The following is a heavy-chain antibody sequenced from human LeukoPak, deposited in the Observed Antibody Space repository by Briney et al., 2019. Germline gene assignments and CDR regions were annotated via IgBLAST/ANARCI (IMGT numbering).Heavy chain of an antibody. D-gene: IGHD3-10*01. CDR2: MNPNSGNT. Sequence: ASVKVSCKASGYTFTSYDINWVRQATGQGLEWMGWMNPNSGNTGYAQKLQGRVTMPRNTSISTAYMELSSLRSEDTAVYYCARGDYYGSGSYRTSNWFDPWGQGTLVTVSS. J-gene: IGHJ5*02. CDR3: ARGDYYGSGSYRTSNWFDP. CDR1: GYTFTSYD. V-gene: IGHV1-8*01.